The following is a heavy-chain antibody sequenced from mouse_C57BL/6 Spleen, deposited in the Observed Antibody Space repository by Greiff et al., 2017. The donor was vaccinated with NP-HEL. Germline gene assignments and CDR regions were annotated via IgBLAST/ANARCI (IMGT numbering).Heavy chain of an antibody. Sequence: EVHLVESGAELVRPGSSVKMSCKTSGYTFTSYGINWVKQRPGQGLEWIGYIYIGNGYTEYNEKFKGKATLTSDTSSSTAYMQLSSLTSEDSAIYFCARRKTVDYWYFDVWGTGTTVTVSS. CDR1: GYTFTSYG. D-gene: IGHD1-1*01. V-gene: IGHV1-58*01. CDR2: IYIGNGYT. CDR3: ARRKTVDYWYFDV. J-gene: IGHJ1*03.